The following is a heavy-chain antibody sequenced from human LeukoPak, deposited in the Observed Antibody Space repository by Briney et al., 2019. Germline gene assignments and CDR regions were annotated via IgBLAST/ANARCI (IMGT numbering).Heavy chain of an antibody. CDR1: GFTVSSNY. J-gene: IGHJ4*02. V-gene: IGHV3-53*01. D-gene: IGHD5-24*01. CDR2: IYSGGST. CDR3: ARGVREASLDY. Sequence: RGSLRLSCAASGFTVSSNYMSWVRQAPGKGLEWVSVIYSGGSTYYADSAKGRFTISRDNSKNTLYLQMKSLRVEDTAVYYCARGVREASLDYWGQGTLVTASS.